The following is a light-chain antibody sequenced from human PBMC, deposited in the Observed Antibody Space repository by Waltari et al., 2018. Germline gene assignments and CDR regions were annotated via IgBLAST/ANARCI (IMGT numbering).Light chain of an antibody. J-gene: IGKJ1*01. Sequence: DVQLTQSPSSLYASVGDRVAITCRSSYYIRSYLNWYQQKPGKAPTLLISGASSLESGVPSRFSGTESGAEFTLTISSLQPDDVATYFCQQSYHLPWTFGQGTRVEI. CDR2: GAS. CDR1: YYIRSY. CDR3: QQSYHLPWT. V-gene: IGKV1-39*01.